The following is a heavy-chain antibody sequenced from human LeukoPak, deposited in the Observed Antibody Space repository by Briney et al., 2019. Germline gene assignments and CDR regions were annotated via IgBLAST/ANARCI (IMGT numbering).Heavy chain of an antibody. Sequence: PSETLSLTCTVSGGSISSHYCSWIRQPPGKGLEWIGYIYYSGSTNYNPSLKSRVTISVDTSKNQFSLKLSSVTAADTAVYYCARAQSITMIVVVITGAFDIWGQGTMVTVSS. J-gene: IGHJ3*02. V-gene: IGHV4-59*11. D-gene: IGHD3-22*01. CDR3: ARAQSITMIVVVITGAFDI. CDR2: IYYSGST. CDR1: GGSISSHY.